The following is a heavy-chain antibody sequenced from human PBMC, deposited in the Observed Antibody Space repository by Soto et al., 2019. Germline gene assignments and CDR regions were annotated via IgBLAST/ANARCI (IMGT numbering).Heavy chain of an antibody. J-gene: IGHJ4*02. D-gene: IGHD6-6*01. Sequence: GGSLRLSCAASGFTFSSYEMNWVRQAPGKGLEWVSYISSSGSTIYYADSVEGRFTISRDNAKNSLYLQMNSLRAEDTAVYYCASPSGGSSSPCFDYWGQGTLVTVSS. V-gene: IGHV3-48*03. CDR2: ISSSGSTI. CDR3: ASPSGGSSSPCFDY. CDR1: GFTFSSYE.